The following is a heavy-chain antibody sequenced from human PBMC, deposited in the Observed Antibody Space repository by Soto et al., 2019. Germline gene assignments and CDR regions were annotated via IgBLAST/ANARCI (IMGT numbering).Heavy chain of an antibody. V-gene: IGHV3-33*01. Sequence: QVQLVESGGGVVQPGRSLRLSCAASGFTFSSYGMHWVRQAPGKGLEWVAVIWYDGRNKYYADSVKGRFTISRDNSKNTLYLQMNSLRAEDTAVYYCEREYSSREWFDPWGQETLVTVSS. CDR3: EREYSSREWFDP. CDR1: GFTFSSYG. CDR2: IWYDGRNK. J-gene: IGHJ5*02. D-gene: IGHD6-19*01.